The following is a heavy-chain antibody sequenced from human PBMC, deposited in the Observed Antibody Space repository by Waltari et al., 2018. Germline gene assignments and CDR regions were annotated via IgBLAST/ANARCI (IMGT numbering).Heavy chain of an antibody. V-gene: IGHV1-46*01. CDR2: INPGDDTT. CDR3: TREGVGRNGYNFDY. D-gene: IGHD5-12*01. J-gene: IGHJ4*02. CDR1: GYTVTTSY. Sequence: QVQLVQSGPEVKNPGASVRISCKAYGYTVTTSYIHWVRQAPGQGLEWMALINPGDDTTRYAQNFQGRVTMTRDTSTGTVYMEMSSLRFEDTAIYYCTREGVGRNGYNFDYWGQGTLVTVSS.